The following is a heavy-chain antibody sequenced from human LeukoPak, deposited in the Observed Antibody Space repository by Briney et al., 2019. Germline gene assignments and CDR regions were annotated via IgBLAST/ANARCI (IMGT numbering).Heavy chain of an antibody. V-gene: IGHV4-39*01. CDR1: GGSISSSNYY. CDR3: ARHRGSSSNFDY. Sequence: SETLSLTCTVSGGSISSSNYYWDWIRQPPGKGLEWIGSIYYSGSAYYNPSLKSRVTISVDTSKNQFSLKLSSVTAADTAVYYCARHRGSSSNFDYWGQGALITVSS. D-gene: IGHD6-6*01. J-gene: IGHJ4*02. CDR2: IYYSGSA.